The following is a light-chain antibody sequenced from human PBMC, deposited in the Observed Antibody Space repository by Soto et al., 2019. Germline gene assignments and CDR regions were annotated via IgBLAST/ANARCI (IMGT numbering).Light chain of an antibody. CDR2: DVT. CDR3: SSYTSTSTPWV. CDR1: SSDVGGYNY. J-gene: IGLJ1*01. Sequence: QSALTQPASLSGSPGQSITISCTGTSSDVGGYNYVSWYQQHPGKAPKLMIYDVTDRPSGVSNRFSGSKSGNTASLTISGLQAEDEADYYCSSYTSTSTPWVFGTGTKVT. V-gene: IGLV2-14*01.